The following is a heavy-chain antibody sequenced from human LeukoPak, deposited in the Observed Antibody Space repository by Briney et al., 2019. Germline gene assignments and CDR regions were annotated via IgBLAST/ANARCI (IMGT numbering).Heavy chain of an antibody. J-gene: IGHJ6*02. V-gene: IGHV1-69*04. CDR3: ARDEGYSYDLYYYYYYGMDV. Sequence: ASVKVSCKASGGTFSSYAISWVRQAPGQGLEWMGRIIPILGIANHAQKFQGRVTITADKSTSTAYMELSSLRSEDTAVYYCARDEGYSYDLYYYYYYGMDVWGQGTTVTVSS. D-gene: IGHD5-18*01. CDR2: IIPILGIA. CDR1: GGTFSSYA.